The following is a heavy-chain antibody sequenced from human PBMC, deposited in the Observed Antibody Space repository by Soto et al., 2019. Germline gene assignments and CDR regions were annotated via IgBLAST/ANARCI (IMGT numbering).Heavy chain of an antibody. CDR3: AREGAATANYGMDV. CDR2: VNPNSGGT. D-gene: IGHD2-15*01. J-gene: IGHJ6*02. V-gene: IGHV1-2*02. CDR1: GYTFTDYY. Sequence: QVQLVQSGAEVKKPGASVKVSCKASGYTFTDYYIHWVRQAPGQGLEWMGWVNPNSGGTNYAQKFQGRVTMTRDTSISTVYMERSSLKSDDMAVYYCAREGAATANYGMDVWGQGTTVTVSS.